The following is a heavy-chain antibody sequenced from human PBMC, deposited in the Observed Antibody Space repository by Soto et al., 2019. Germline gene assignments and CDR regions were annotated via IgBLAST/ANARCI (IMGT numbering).Heavy chain of an antibody. D-gene: IGHD3-3*01. CDR3: SRGGVSTRTFDY. CDR1: GYNFAGYW. CDR2: IYPSDSDT. J-gene: IGHJ4*02. Sequence: GEPLKISCKGSGYNFAGYWIAWVRQMPGKGLELMGIIYPSDSDTRYRPSFQGQVTISADKSISSAYLQWSSLRASDTAMYYCSRGGVSTRTFDYWGQGTPVTVSS. V-gene: IGHV5-51*01.